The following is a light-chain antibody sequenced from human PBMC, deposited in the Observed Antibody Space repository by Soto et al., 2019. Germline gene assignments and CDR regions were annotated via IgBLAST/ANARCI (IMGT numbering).Light chain of an antibody. V-gene: IGKV1-9*01. Sequence: DIQLTQSPSFLSASVGDRVTITCRASQGLSSDLAWYQQKPGKAPKLLIYAASPLQSGVPSRFSGSGSGTEFTLTISRLQPEDFATYYCQQLNSYPITFGQGTRLEIK. CDR3: QQLNSYPIT. J-gene: IGKJ5*01. CDR2: AAS. CDR1: QGLSSD.